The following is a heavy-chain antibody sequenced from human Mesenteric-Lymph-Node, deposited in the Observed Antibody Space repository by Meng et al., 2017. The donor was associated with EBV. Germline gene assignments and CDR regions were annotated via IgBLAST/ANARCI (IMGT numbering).Heavy chain of an antibody. Sequence: QVQLQQSGPGLVKPSQTLSLTCVIPGDSVPSSSAAWPWIRQSPSRGLEWTGRRYYRSKWYNDYEVFVKSRITINPDTSKNKFSLQLNSVTPEDTAVYYCARGATSVFDLWGRGTLVTVSS. CDR2: RYYRSKWYN. V-gene: IGHV6-1*01. CDR1: GDSVPSSSAA. CDR3: ARGATSVFDL. J-gene: IGHJ2*01.